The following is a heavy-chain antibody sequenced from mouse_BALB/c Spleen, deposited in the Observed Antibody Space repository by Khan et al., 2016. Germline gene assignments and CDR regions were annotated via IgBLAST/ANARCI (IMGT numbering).Heavy chain of an antibody. V-gene: IGHV1-80*01. CDR1: GFAFSSYW. Sequence: QVQLKESGAELVRPGSSVKISCKASGFAFSSYWMNWVKQWPGQGLEWIGQIYPGDGDTNYNAKFKGKATLTADKSSSTAYMQLSSLTSEDSAVYFCARGTPFANWGQGTLVTVSA. CDR3: ARGTPFAN. J-gene: IGHJ3*01. D-gene: IGHD2-14*01. CDR2: IYPGDGDT.